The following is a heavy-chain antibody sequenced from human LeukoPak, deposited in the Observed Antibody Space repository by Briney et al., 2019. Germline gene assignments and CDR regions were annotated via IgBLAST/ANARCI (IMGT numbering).Heavy chain of an antibody. CDR3: ARDHWSGTVTIPGSWFDP. Sequence: SGTLSLTCTVSGGSISSGDYFWSWIRQPPGKGLEWIGYISHSGYTSYNPSLKSRVTISVDTSKNQFSLKLSSVTAADTAVYFCARDHWSGTVTIPGSWFDPWGRGTLVTVAS. CDR1: GGSISSGDYF. J-gene: IGHJ5*02. V-gene: IGHV4-30-4*01. D-gene: IGHD4-17*01. CDR2: ISHSGYT.